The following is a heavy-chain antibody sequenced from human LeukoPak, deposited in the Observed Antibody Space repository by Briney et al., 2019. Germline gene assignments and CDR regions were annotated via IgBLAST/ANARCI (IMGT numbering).Heavy chain of an antibody. CDR1: GFTFSSYG. Sequence: HPGGSLRLSCAASGFTFSSYGMSWVRQAPGKGLEWVSAISDSGGSTYYADSVKGRFTISRDNSKNTLYLQMNSLRAEDTAVYYCARRAGAYSHPYDYWGQGTLVTVSS. CDR2: ISDSGGST. D-gene: IGHD4/OR15-4a*01. V-gene: IGHV3-23*01. J-gene: IGHJ4*02. CDR3: ARRAGAYSHPYDY.